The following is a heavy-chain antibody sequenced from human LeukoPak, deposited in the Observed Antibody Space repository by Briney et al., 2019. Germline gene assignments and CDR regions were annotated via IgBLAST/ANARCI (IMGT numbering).Heavy chain of an antibody. J-gene: IGHJ4*02. CDR1: GFTFKNYW. Sequence: GGSLRLSCAASGFTFKNYWMSWVRQAPGKGLEWVANMKEDGGEINYVDSVKGRFTISRDNAKNSLYLQMNSLRAEDTAVYYCARFYDSSGYYPYYFDYWGQGTLVTVSS. CDR3: ARFYDSSGYYPYYFDY. CDR2: MKEDGGEI. V-gene: IGHV3-7*01. D-gene: IGHD3-22*01.